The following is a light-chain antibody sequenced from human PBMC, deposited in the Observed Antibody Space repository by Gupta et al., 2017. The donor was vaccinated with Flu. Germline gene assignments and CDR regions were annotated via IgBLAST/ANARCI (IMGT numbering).Light chain of an antibody. CDR1: QTVKNNY. J-gene: IGKJ2*01. CDR2: GAS. Sequence: ETLYLSPGERATPSCRASQTVKNNYIVWYQQKPGQAPRLLVYGASKRATGTPDRVSGSGSETDFTLTISRLEPEDSAVYYCQQGGYSPYTFGRGTKMEIK. CDR3: QQGGYSPYT. V-gene: IGKV3-20*01.